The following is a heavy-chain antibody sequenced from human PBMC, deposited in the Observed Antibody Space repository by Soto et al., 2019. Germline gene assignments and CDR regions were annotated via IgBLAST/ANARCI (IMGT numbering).Heavy chain of an antibody. V-gene: IGHV1-24*01. D-gene: IGHD2-2*01. CDR1: GYTLTELS. CDR2: FDPEDGET. Sequence: ASLKVYCKVSGYTLTELSMHWVRQAPGKGLEWMGGFDPEDGETIYAQKFQGRVTMTEDTSTDTAYMELSSLRSEDTAVYYCATDPAKYQLLNFDYWGQGTLVTVSS. CDR3: ATDPAKYQLLNFDY. J-gene: IGHJ4*02.